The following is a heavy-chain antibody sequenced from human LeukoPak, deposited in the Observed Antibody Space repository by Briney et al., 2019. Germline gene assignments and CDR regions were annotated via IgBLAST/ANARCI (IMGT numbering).Heavy chain of an antibody. CDR1: AFSFSNYN. Sequence: GGSLRLSCAASAFSFSNYNMNWVRQAPGKGLEWVSSITSSGSYIYYADSVKGRFTISRDNAKNSLYLQLNSLKTEDTAMYYCTRRDDDTSTGLMAFDIWGQGTMVTVSS. CDR2: ITSSGSYI. D-gene: IGHD3-16*01. CDR3: TRRDDDTSTGLMAFDI. J-gene: IGHJ3*02. V-gene: IGHV3-21*04.